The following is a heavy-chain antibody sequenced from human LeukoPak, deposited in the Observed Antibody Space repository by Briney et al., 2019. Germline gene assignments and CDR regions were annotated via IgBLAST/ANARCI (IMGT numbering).Heavy chain of an antibody. J-gene: IGHJ5*02. D-gene: IGHD3-10*01. CDR3: ATRVWFGELFWFDP. CDR2: INHSGST. V-gene: IGHV4-34*01. CDR1: GGSFSGYY. Sequence: SETLSFTCAVYGGSFSGYYWSWIRQPPGKGLEWIGEINHSGSTNYNPSLKSRVTISVDTSKNQFSLKLSSVTAADTAVYYCATRVWFGELFWFDPWGQGTLVTVSS.